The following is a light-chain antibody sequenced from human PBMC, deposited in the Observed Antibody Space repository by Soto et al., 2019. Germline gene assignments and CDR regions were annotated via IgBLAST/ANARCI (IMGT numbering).Light chain of an antibody. V-gene: IGKV3-20*01. CDR2: GAS. CDR1: QSIESTY. CDR3: QQYGSSPGT. Sequence: EIVLTQSPGTLSLSPGERATLSCRASQSIESTYLAWYQQKPGQAPRLLIYGASTRAAGIPDRFGGSGSGTDFTLTISRLEPEDFAVCYCQQYGSSPGTFGGGTKVEIK. J-gene: IGKJ4*01.